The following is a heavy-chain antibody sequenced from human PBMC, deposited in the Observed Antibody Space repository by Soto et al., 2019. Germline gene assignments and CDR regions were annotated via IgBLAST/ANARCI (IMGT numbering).Heavy chain of an antibody. CDR3: TRDGDYGYSLAY. D-gene: IGHD5-18*01. Sequence: QVQLQESGPGLVKPSETLTLTCAVSGASISNGKWWSWVRQPPGKGLEWIGEISHGVSANYNPALRSRVTIEVDKSKNQFSLKLSVTAADTAMYYCTRDGDYGYSLAYWGQGTLVTVSS. CDR2: ISHGVSA. CDR1: GASISNGKW. V-gene: IGHV4-4*02. J-gene: IGHJ4*02.